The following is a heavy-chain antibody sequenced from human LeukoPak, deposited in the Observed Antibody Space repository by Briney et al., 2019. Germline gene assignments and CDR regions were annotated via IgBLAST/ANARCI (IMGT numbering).Heavy chain of an antibody. D-gene: IGHD4-17*01. CDR2: IYYSGST. V-gene: IGHV4-59*01. J-gene: IGHJ6*02. CDR1: GGSITSYY. Sequence: SETLSLTCTVSGGSITSYYWNWIRQPPGKGLEWIGYIYYSGSTNYNPSLKSRVTISLDTSKNQFSLKLSSVTAADTAVYYCARGRDYFPEWGQGTTVTVSS. CDR3: ARGRDYFPE.